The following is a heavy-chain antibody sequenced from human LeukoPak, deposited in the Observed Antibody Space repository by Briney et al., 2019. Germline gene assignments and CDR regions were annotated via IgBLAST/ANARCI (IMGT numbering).Heavy chain of an antibody. J-gene: IGHJ4*02. CDR1: GFTFSSYN. D-gene: IGHD2-2*01. CDR3: ARDRPSTSSIDY. Sequence: GGSLRLSCAASGFTFSSYNMNWVRQAPGKELEWISYISSSSRIILFADSVKGRFTISRDNAKNSLYLQMNSLRDEDTAVYYCARDRPSTSSIDYWGQGTLVTVSS. CDR2: ISSSSRII. V-gene: IGHV3-48*02.